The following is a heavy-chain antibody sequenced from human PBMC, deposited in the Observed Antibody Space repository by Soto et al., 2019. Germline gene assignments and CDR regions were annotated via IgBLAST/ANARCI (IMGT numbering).Heavy chain of an antibody. CDR2: INHSGST. V-gene: IGHV4-34*01. D-gene: IGHD3-22*01. CDR3: ARVGRVYYYDSSRYRHYFDY. J-gene: IGHJ4*02. Sequence: SETLSLTCAVYGGSFSGYYWSWIRQPPGKGLEWIGEINHSGSTNYNPSIKSRVTISVDTSKNQFSLKMSSVTAADTAVYHCARVGRVYYYDSSRYRHYFDYWGQGTPVTVSS. CDR1: GGSFSGYY.